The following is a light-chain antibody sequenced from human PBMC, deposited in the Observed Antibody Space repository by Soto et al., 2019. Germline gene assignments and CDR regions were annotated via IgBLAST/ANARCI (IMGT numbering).Light chain of an antibody. V-gene: IGKV3-15*01. J-gene: IGKJ3*01. CDR2: GAS. Sequence: EIVMTQSPATLSVSPGERATLSCRASQSVSSNLAWYQQKPGQAPRLLIYGASTRATGIPARFSGSGSGTESTLTISRLQSEDFAVYYCQQYNNWPTFGPGTKVDIK. CDR3: QQYNNWPT. CDR1: QSVSSN.